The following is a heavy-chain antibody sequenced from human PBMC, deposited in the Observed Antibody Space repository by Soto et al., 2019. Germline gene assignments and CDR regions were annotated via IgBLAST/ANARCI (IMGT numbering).Heavy chain of an antibody. Sequence: EVQLVESGGGLVQPGGSLRLSCAASGFAFTSDGMNWVRQAPGKGLECLAYISSSGSTTYYADSVKGRFTISRDNAKNSVYLQMNSLRDDDTAVYYCARGCRGSCYLSGPWGRGTRVSVSS. V-gene: IGHV3-48*02. D-gene: IGHD2-15*01. CDR1: GFAFTSDG. J-gene: IGHJ5*02. CDR3: ARGCRGSCYLSGP. CDR2: ISSSGSTT.